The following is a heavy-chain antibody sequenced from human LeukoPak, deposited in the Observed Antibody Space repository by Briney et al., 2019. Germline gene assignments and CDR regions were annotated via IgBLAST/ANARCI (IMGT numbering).Heavy chain of an antibody. CDR3: ARENVVVAGTEYYYGMDV. D-gene: IGHD2-15*01. V-gene: IGHV3-48*04. CDR1: GFTFSSYA. Sequence: PGGSLRLSCVASGFTFSSYAMSWVRQAPGKGLEWVSYISSSGSTIYYADSVKGRFTISRDNAKNSLYLQMNSLRAEDTAVYYCARENVVVAGTEYYYGMDVWGQGTTVTVSS. CDR2: ISSSGSTI. J-gene: IGHJ6*02.